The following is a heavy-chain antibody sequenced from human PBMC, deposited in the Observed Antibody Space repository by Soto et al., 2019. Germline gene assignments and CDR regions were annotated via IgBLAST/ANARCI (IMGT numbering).Heavy chain of an antibody. CDR3: ARAYSDAFEI. CDR1: GFTFRDYY. V-gene: IGHV3-11*01. CDR2: ISSSGADT. Sequence: PGGSLRLSCAASGFTFRDYYMIWIRQAPGKGLEWVSYISSSGADTYYVDSVKGRFTISRDNAKNSLYVQMSSLRAEDTAVYYCARAYSDAFEIWGQGT. D-gene: IGHD2-15*01. J-gene: IGHJ3*02.